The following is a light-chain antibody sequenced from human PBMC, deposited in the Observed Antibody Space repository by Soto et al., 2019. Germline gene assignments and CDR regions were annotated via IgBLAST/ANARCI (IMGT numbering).Light chain of an antibody. Sequence: EIVLTQSPGALSLSPGERATLSCRASQSVTSSYLAWYQQKPGQAPRLLIYRASSRATGIPDRFSGSGSGTDFTLTISRLEPEDFAVYYCQQYGSSPPFTFGPGTKVYIK. CDR1: QSVTSSY. V-gene: IGKV3-20*01. J-gene: IGKJ3*01. CDR3: QQYGSSPPFT. CDR2: RAS.